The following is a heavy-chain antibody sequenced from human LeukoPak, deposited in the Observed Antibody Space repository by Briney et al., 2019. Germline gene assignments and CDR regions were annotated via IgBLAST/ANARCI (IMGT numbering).Heavy chain of an antibody. CDR3: ARDLDENYGMDV. D-gene: IGHD1-1*01. Sequence: PGGSLRLSCAASGFTVSSNYMNWVRQAPGKGLEWVSIIYSGGSTYYADSVKGRFTISRDNSKNTLYLQMNSLRAEDTAVYYCARDLDENYGMDVWGQGTTVTVSS. CDR1: GFTVSSNY. CDR2: IYSGGST. J-gene: IGHJ6*02. V-gene: IGHV3-66*01.